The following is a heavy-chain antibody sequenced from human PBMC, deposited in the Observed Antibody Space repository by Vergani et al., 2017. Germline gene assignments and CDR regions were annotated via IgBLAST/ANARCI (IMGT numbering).Heavy chain of an antibody. CDR3: ANIPDISTTRHYFAMDV. CDR2: ISPGASTV. CDR1: GFKFSDHY. Sequence: LEESGGGSVKPGGSLRLSCAASGFKFSDHYMSWIRQAPGKGLEWVSHISPGASTVSYTDSVTGRFTVSRDNANNSLTLDMTTLRVEDTAVSYCANIPDISTTRHYFAMDVWGQGTTVTVSS. V-gene: IGHV3-11*04. D-gene: IGHD1-1*01. J-gene: IGHJ6*02.